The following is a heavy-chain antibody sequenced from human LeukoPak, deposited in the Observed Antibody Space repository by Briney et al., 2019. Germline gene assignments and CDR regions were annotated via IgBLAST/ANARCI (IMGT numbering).Heavy chain of an antibody. D-gene: IGHD1-26*01. CDR1: GFTFSSYA. CDR2: IYSGGST. J-gene: IGHJ6*02. V-gene: IGHV3-53*01. Sequence: GGSLRLSCATSGFTFSSYAMSWVRQAPGKGLEWVSVIYSGGSTYYADSVKGRSTISRDNSKNTLYLQMNSLRAEDTAVYYCARSGSYYYGMDVWGQGTTVTVSS. CDR3: ARSGSYYYGMDV.